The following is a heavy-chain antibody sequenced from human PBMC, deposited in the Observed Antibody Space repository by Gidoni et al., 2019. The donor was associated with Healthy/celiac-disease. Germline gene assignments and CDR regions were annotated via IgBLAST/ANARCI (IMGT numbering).Heavy chain of an antibody. CDR1: GFTFSSSG. D-gene: IGHD6-6*01. J-gene: IGHJ6*02. CDR2: IWYDGSNK. Sequence: QVQLVESGGGVVQPGRSLRLSCAASGFTFSSSGMHWVRQAPGKGLEWVAVIWYDGSNKYYADSVKGRFTISRDNSKNTLYLQMNSLRAEDTAVYYCARNRDGVAAGPNYYYGMDVWGQGTTVTVSS. CDR3: ARNRDGVAAGPNYYYGMDV. V-gene: IGHV3-33*01.